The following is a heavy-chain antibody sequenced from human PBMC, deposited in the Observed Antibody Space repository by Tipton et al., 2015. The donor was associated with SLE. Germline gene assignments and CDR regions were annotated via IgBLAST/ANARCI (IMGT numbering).Heavy chain of an antibody. V-gene: IGHV6-1*01. CDR1: GDSVSSNSAA. CDR3: ARTRGYFDL. J-gene: IGHJ2*01. D-gene: IGHD5-24*01. Sequence: GLVKPSQILSLTCVISGDSVSSNSAAWNWIRQSPSRGLEWLGRTYYMSKWYTDYALSVESRISINPDTSKNQFSLHLNSVTPEDTAVYYCARTRGYFDLWGRGTLVTVSS. CDR2: TYYMSKWYT.